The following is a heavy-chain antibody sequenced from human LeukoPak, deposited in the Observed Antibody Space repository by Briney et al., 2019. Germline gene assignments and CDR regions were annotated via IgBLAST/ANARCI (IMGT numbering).Heavy chain of an antibody. CDR1: GGSISSYY. J-gene: IGHJ4*02. D-gene: IGHD3-22*01. V-gene: IGHV4-59*08. Sequence: SETLSLTCTVSGGSISSYYWSWIRQPPGKGLERIGYTYYSGSTNYNPSLKSRVTISVDTSKNQFSLKLSSVTAADTAVYYCARRNYHYYDSSGYYFFDYWGRGTLVTVSS. CDR2: TYYSGST. CDR3: ARRNYHYYDSSGYYFFDY.